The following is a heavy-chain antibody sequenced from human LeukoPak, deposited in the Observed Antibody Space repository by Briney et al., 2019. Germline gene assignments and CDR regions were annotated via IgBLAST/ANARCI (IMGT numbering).Heavy chain of an antibody. CDR1: GGSISSSSYY. V-gene: IGHV4-39*01. Sequence: SETLSLTCTVSGGSISSSSYYWGWIRQPLGKGLEWIGSIYYSGSTYYNPSLKSRVTISVDTSKNQFSLKLSSVTAADTAVYYCARQRGLNIASSLYYWGQGTLVTVSS. CDR2: IYYSGST. J-gene: IGHJ4*02. D-gene: IGHD4-17*01. CDR3: ARQRGLNIASSLYY.